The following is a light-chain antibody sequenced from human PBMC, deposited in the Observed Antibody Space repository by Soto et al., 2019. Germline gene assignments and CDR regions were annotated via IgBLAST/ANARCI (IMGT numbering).Light chain of an antibody. CDR1: TSDVGGYNF. CDR2: DVT. CDR3: SSYASGSTLVV. J-gene: IGLJ2*01. V-gene: IGLV2-14*03. Sequence: QSVLTQPASVSGSPGQSITISCTGTTSDVGGYNFVSWYQQHPGKAPRLMIYDVTRRPSGVSNRFSGSKSGNTASLTISGLQTEDEANYYCSSYASGSTLVVFGGGTQLTVL.